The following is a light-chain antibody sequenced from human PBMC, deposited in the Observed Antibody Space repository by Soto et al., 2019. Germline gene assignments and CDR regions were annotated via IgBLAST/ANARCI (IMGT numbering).Light chain of an antibody. CDR3: AATDDSLGGTV. J-gene: IGLJ2*01. CDR1: SSNIETNY. CDR2: TNN. Sequence: QSVLTQPPSASGTPGQRVTISCSGSSSNIETNYVYWYQHLPGAAPKLLIFTNNQRPSGVPDRFSASKSGTSASLAISGLRSEDEGDYSCAATDDSLGGTVFGGGTKVTVL. V-gene: IGLV1-47*02.